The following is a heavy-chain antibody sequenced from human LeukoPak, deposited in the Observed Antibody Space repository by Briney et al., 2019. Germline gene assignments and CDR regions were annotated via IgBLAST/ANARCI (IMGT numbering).Heavy chain of an antibody. CDR3: ARDHYYDSTFDY. D-gene: IGHD3-22*01. Sequence: QHGGCLRLSCAASGFRFSSYDMNWVRQAPGKGLEWVSYISSSGTTIYYADSVKGRFTISRDNAQNSLYLHMNSLRAEDTAVYYCARDHYYDSTFDYWGQGTLVTVSS. CDR1: GFRFSSYD. J-gene: IGHJ4*02. V-gene: IGHV3-48*03. CDR2: ISSSGTTI.